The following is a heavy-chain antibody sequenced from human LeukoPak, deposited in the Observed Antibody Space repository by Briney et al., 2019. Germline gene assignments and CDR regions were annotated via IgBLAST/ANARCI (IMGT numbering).Heavy chain of an antibody. D-gene: IGHD5-12*01. Sequence: PGGSLRLSCAASGFTFSSYGMHWVRQAPGKGLEWVAVISYDGSSKYYADSVKGRFTISRDNSKNTLYLQMNSLRAEDTAVYYCAKDFRGLAYWGQGTLVTVSS. J-gene: IGHJ4*02. CDR1: GFTFSSYG. V-gene: IGHV3-30*18. CDR3: AKDFRGLAY. CDR2: ISYDGSSK.